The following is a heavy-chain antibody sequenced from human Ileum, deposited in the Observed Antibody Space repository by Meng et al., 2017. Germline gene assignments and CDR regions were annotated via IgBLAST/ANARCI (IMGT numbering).Heavy chain of an antibody. Sequence: HLRQWGECGFEPSEPLALTWAVLGESLYAHSRSWISQTPGKGLEWIGEISHYGNTTYNPSLKSRVMMSLDTSRDQFSLRLTSVTAADAAVYYCARVDFRGDSRDSCGLSHWGQGTLVTVSS. CDR3: ARVDFRGDSRDSCGLSH. J-gene: IGHJ1*01. CDR2: ISHYGNT. D-gene: IGHD3-22*01. CDR1: GESLYAHS. V-gene: IGHV4-34*01.